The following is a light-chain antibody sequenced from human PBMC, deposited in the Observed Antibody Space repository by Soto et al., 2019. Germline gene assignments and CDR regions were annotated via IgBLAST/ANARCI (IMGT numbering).Light chain of an antibody. J-gene: IGKJ4*01. CDR2: DAS. Sequence: EIVMTQSPATLSLSPGERATLSCRASQSVSRYLAWYQHKVGQAPRLLIYDASSRATGIPARFSGSGSGTDFTLTISSLEPEDFAIYYCQQRSNGLTFGGGTKVDIK. CDR3: QQRSNGLT. V-gene: IGKV3-11*01. CDR1: QSVSRY.